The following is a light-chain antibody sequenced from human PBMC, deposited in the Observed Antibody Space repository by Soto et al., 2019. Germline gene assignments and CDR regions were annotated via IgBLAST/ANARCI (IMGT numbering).Light chain of an antibody. Sequence: QSALTQPRSVSRSPGQSITISCTGTSSDVGGYDYVSWYQQHPGKAPKLMIYDVSKRPSGVPDRLSGSKSGNTASLTISGLQAEDEADYYCSSYAGSYSWVFGGGTKLTVL. CDR3: SSYAGSYSWV. J-gene: IGLJ3*02. V-gene: IGLV2-11*01. CDR1: SSDVGGYDY. CDR2: DVS.